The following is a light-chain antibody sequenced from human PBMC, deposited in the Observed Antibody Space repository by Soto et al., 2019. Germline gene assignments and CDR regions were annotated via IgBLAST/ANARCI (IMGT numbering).Light chain of an antibody. CDR1: SSNIGAGFD. J-gene: IGLJ1*01. CDR3: QSYDSSLSGSYV. V-gene: IGLV1-40*02. Sequence: QSVVTRPPSVAGAPGQRVTISCTGNSSNIGAGFDVHWYQQLPGTAPRLLIYANNNRPSGVPDRFSGSKSGTSASPAITGLQAEDEADYYCQSYDSSLSGSYVFGTGTKVTVL. CDR2: ANN.